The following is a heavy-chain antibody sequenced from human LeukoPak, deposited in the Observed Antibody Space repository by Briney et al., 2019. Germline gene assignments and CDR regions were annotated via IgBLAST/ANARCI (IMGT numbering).Heavy chain of an antibody. CDR1: GGSISSGDYY. CDR2: IYYSGST. Sequence: PSETLSLTCTVSGGSISSGDYYWSWIRQPPGKGLEWIGYIYYSGSTNYNPSLKSRVTISVDTSKNQFSLKLSSVTAADTAVYYCARSSHCSSTSCYLHFDYWGQGTLVTVSS. V-gene: IGHV4-61*08. J-gene: IGHJ4*02. D-gene: IGHD2-2*01. CDR3: ARSSHCSSTSCYLHFDY.